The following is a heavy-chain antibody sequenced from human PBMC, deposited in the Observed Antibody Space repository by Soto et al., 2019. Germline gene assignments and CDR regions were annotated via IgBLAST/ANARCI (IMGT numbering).Heavy chain of an antibody. Sequence: QVQLVQSGPEVKEPGSSVKVSCKTSGGTFSSYSLNWVRQAPGQGLEWMGVITPLYDTKNYAQRFRGRVTFTAVESTSTVYMELTGATSDDTAVYFCARGGTLKPFDPWGQGTLVTVSS. CDR3: ARGGTLKPFDP. D-gene: IGHD3-16*01. CDR1: GGTFSSYS. J-gene: IGHJ5*02. CDR2: ITPLYDTK. V-gene: IGHV1-69*12.